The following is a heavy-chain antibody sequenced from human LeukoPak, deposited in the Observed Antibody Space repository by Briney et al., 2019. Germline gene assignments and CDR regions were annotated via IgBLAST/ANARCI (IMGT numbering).Heavy chain of an antibody. CDR1: GYTFIGYY. CDR2: INPNSGGT. CDR3: ASGVGTNYYGSGSYYPAYWYFDY. V-gene: IGHV1-2*02. J-gene: IGHJ4*02. Sequence: GASVKVSCKASGYTFIGYYMHWVRQAPGQGLEWMGWINPNSGGTNYAQKFQGRVTMTRDTSISTAYMELSRLRSDDTAVYYCASGVGTNYYGSGSYYPAYWYFDYWGQGTLVTVSS. D-gene: IGHD3-10*01.